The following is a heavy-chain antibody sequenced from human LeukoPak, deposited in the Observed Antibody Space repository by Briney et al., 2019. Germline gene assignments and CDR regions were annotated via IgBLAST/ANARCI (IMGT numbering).Heavy chain of an antibody. CDR2: ITSSSSHI. D-gene: IGHD4-11*01. J-gene: IGHJ6*03. CDR1: GFTFSHYS. V-gene: IGHV3-21*01. CDR3: ARVMMGATVTTFHYYCMDV. Sequence: PGGSLRLSCAACGFTFSHYSIDWVRQAPGKGLERVASITSSSSHIYYADSVKGRFTISRDNAKNEAYLQMNSLRAEDTAIYYCARVMMGATVTTFHYYCMDVWGVGTTVTVSS.